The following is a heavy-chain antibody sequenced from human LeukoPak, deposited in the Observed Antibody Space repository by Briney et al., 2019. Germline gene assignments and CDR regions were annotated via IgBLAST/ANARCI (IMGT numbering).Heavy chain of an antibody. D-gene: IGHD6-19*01. V-gene: IGHV3-9*01. CDR1: GFTFDYYA. CDR3: AKARTNIAVAGSIFDY. Sequence: GRSLRLSCAACGFTFDYYAMHWVRQAPGKGLEWVSGISWNSGSIGYADSVKGRFTISRDNAKNSLYLQMNSLRAEDTALYYCAKARTNIAVAGSIFDYWGQGTLVTVSS. J-gene: IGHJ4*02. CDR2: ISWNSGSI.